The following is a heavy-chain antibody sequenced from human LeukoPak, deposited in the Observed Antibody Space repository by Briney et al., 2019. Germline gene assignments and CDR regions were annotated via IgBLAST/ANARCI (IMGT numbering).Heavy chain of an antibody. J-gene: IGHJ5*02. V-gene: IGHV3-21*01. Sequence: GGSLRLSCAASGLTFSTHSMSWVRQAPGKGLEWVSSISSTGSYIYYADSVKGRFTISRDNAKNSLYLQMNSLRGEDTAVYYCARDILVALVEENWFDPWGQGTLVTVSS. D-gene: IGHD1-26*01. CDR1: GLTFSTHS. CDR3: ARDILVALVEENWFDP. CDR2: ISSTGSYI.